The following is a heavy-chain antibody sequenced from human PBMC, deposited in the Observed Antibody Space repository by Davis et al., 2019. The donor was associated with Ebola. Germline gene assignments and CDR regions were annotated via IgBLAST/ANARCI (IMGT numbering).Heavy chain of an antibody. D-gene: IGHD3-22*01. CDR3: ARDGRYYYDSSGYYNSWYFDY. CDR2: INHSGST. CDR1: GGSFSGYY. V-gene: IGHV4-34*01. J-gene: IGHJ4*02. Sequence: SETLSLTCAVYGGSFSGYYWSWIRQPPGKGLEWIGEINHSGSTNYNPSLKSRVTISVDKSKNQFSLKLSSVTAADTAVYYCARDGRYYYDSSGYYNSWYFDYWGQGTLVTVSS.